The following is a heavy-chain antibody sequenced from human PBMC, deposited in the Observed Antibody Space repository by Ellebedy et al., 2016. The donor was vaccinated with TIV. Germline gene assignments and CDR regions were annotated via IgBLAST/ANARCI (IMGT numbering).Heavy chain of an antibody. Sequence: GESLKISXAASGFTFHDYAMQWVRQVPGKGLEWVSLISWDGDRTEYADSVKGRFTISRDNSKNSLYLQMNSLRAEDTALYYCVRDGEVRGVLMPPYFDYWGQGTLVTVSS. V-gene: IGHV3-43D*03. CDR2: ISWDGDRT. D-gene: IGHD3-10*01. CDR3: VRDGEVRGVLMPPYFDY. CDR1: GFTFHDYA. J-gene: IGHJ4*02.